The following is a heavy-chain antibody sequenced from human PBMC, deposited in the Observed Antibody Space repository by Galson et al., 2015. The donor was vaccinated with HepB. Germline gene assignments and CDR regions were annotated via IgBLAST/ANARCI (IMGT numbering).Heavy chain of an antibody. J-gene: IGHJ4*02. CDR3: AKVIRLRLGELSLFDY. CDR1: GFTFSSYA. CDR2: ISGSGGST. Sequence: SLRLSCAASGFTFSSYAMSWVRQAPGKGLEWVSAISGSGGSTYYADSVKGRFTISRDNSKNTLYLQMNSLRAEDTAVYYCAKVIRLRLGELSLFDYWGQGTLVTVSS. D-gene: IGHD3-16*02. V-gene: IGHV3-23*01.